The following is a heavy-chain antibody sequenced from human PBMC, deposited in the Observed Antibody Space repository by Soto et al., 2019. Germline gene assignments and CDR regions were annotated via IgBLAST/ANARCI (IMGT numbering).Heavy chain of an antibody. J-gene: IGHJ6*02. CDR2: IYHSGST. D-gene: IGHD6-13*01. V-gene: IGHV4-30-2*01. CDR1: GGSISSGGYS. CDR3: ARAEAAAGINRDYYYYYGMDV. Sequence: SETLSLTCAVSGGSISSGGYSWSWIRQPPGKGLEWIGYIYHSGSTYYNPSLKSRVTIPVDRSKNQFSLKLSSVTAADTAVYYCARAEAAAGINRDYYYYYGMDVWGQGTTVTVSS.